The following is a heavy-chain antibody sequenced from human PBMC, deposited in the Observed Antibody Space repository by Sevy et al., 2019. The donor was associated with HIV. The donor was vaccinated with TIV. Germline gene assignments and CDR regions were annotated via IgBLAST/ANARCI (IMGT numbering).Heavy chain of an antibody. V-gene: IGHV3-23*01. J-gene: IGHJ5*02. CDR2: FTGSGGST. D-gene: IGHD3-3*01. CDR3: AKASWLYFWSGYRGFDP. CDR1: GFTFASYG. Sequence: GGSLRLSCAASGFTFASYGMSWVRQAPGKGLEWVSGFTGSGGSTYYADSVKGRFTISRDNSRNTLYLQMNSLRAEDTAVYYCAKASWLYFWSGYRGFDPWGQGTLVTVSS.